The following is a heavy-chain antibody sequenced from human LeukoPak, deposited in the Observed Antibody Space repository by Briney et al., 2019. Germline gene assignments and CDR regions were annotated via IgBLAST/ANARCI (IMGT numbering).Heavy chain of an antibody. CDR2: ISWNSGSI. Sequence: GGSLRLSCAASGFTFDDYAMHWVRQAPGKGLEWVSGISWNSGSIGYADSVKGRFTISRDNAKNSLYLQMNSLRAEDTALYYCAKATREDNSNGEPDYWGQGTLVTVSS. CDR1: GFTFDDYA. CDR3: AKATREDNSNGEPDY. V-gene: IGHV3-9*01. D-gene: IGHD4-11*01. J-gene: IGHJ4*02.